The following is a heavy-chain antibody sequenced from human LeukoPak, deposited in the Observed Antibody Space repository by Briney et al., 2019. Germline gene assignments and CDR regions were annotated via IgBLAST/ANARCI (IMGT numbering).Heavy chain of an antibody. Sequence: SETLSLTCAVSGGTIGKIVWWSWVRQPPGKGLEWVGEIFHTGTANYNPSLKSRVTISVDTSKNQFSLKLSSVTAADTAVYYCARHMFDYGAVFDYWGQGTLVTVSS. CDR2: IFHTGTA. V-gene: IGHV4-4*02. D-gene: IGHD4-17*01. CDR3: ARHMFDYGAVFDY. CDR1: GGTIGKIVW. J-gene: IGHJ4*02.